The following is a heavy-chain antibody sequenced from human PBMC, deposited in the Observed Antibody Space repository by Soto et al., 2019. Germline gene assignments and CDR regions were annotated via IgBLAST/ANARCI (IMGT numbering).Heavy chain of an antibody. CDR2: IIPILGIA. CDR3: ARECDVVVPAASEYYYYGMDG. CDR1: GGTFSSYT. J-gene: IGHJ6*02. Sequence: QVQLVQSGAEVKKPGSSVKVSCKASGGTFSSYTISWVRQAPGQGLEWMGRIIPILGIANYAQKFQGRVTITADKSTSTAYMVLSRLSSEDTAVYYCARECDVVVPAASEYYYYGMDGWGQGTTVTVSS. D-gene: IGHD2-2*01. V-gene: IGHV1-69*08.